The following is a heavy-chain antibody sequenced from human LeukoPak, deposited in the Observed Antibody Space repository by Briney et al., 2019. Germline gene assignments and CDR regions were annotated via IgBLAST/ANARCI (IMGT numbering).Heavy chain of an antibody. V-gene: IGHV3-21*01. J-gene: IGHJ4*02. CDR2: ISSSSSYI. Sequence: GGSLRRSCAASGFTFSSYSMNWVRQAPGKGLEWVSSISSSSSYIYYADSVKGRFTISRDNAKNSLYLQMNSLRAEDTAVYYCARSPLPYGSGSYYGYWGQGTLVTVSS. CDR3: ARSPLPYGSGSYYGY. CDR1: GFTFSSYS. D-gene: IGHD3-10*01.